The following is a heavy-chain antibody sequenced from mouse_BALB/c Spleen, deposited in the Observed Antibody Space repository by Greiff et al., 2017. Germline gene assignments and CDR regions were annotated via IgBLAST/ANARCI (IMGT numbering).Heavy chain of an antibody. J-gene: IGHJ3*01. Sequence: VQLKQSGAELVKPGASVKLSCTASGFNIKDTYMHWVKQRPEQGLEWIGRIDPANGNTKYDPKFQGKATITADTSSNTAYLQLSSLTSEDTAVYYCASGPGFAYWGQGTLVTVSA. CDR3: ASGPGFAY. CDR2: IDPANGNT. V-gene: IGHV14-3*02. CDR1: GFNIKDTY.